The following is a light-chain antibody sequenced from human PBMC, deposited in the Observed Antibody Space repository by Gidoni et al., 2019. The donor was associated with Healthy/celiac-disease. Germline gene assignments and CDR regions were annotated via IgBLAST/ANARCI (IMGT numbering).Light chain of an antibody. J-gene: IGKJ4*01. CDR1: QSVSSN. CDR3: QQYNNWPLT. V-gene: IGKV3-15*01. Sequence: ELAMPHSPATLPVAPGERATLSCRARQSVSSNLAWYQQKPGQAPRLLIYGASTRDTGIPPRFSGSGSGTEFTLTISSLQSEDFAVYYCQQYNNWPLTFGGGTKVEIK. CDR2: GAS.